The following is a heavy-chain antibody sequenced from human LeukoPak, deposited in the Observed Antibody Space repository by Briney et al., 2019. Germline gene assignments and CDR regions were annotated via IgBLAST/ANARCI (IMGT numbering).Heavy chain of an antibody. V-gene: IGHV5-51*01. CDR2: IYPDDSDT. CDR3: ARPQYGEQGIFKF. Sequence: GESLKISCKASGYSFTTYWIAWVRQTPGKGLEWMGIIYPDDSDTRYSPSFQGQVTISADKSISTAYLHWASLNASDSGMYYCARPQYGEQGIFKFWGQGTLVTVSS. D-gene: IGHD3-3*02. CDR1: GYSFTTYW. J-gene: IGHJ4*02.